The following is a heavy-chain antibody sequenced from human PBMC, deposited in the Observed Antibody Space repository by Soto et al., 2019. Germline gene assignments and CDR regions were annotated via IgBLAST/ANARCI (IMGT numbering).Heavy chain of an antibody. CDR1: GFTFSSYG. D-gene: IGHD6-13*01. V-gene: IGHV3-30*18. CDR2: ISYDGSNK. CDR3: AKVPVTYSSSWYFDY. Sequence: GGSLRLSCAASGFTFSSYGMHWVRQAPGKGLEWVAVISYDGSNKYYADSVKGRFTISRDNSKNTLYLQMNSLRAEDTAVYYCAKVPVTYSSSWYFDYWGQGTLVTVSS. J-gene: IGHJ4*02.